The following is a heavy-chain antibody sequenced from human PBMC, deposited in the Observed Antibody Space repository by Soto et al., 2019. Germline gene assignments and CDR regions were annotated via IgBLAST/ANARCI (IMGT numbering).Heavy chain of an antibody. V-gene: IGHV3-23*01. CDR3: AKDGFSIAVAENYGMAV. Sequence: GGSLRLSCAASGFTFSSFALSWVRQAPGKGLEWVSAISGSGGNTYYADSVEGRFTISRDNSKNTLYLQMNSLRAEDTAVYYCAKDGFSIAVAENYGMAVWGQGTTVTVSS. J-gene: IGHJ6*02. CDR1: GFTFSSFA. CDR2: ISGSGGNT. D-gene: IGHD6-19*01.